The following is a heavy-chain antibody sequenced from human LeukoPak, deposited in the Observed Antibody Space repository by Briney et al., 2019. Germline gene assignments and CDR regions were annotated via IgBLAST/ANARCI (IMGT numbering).Heavy chain of an antibody. CDR3: ARSGAAPRVNWFDP. CDR2: TYYRSKWYN. CDR1: GDSVSSNSAA. V-gene: IGHV6-1*01. D-gene: IGHD6-6*01. J-gene: IGHJ5*02. Sequence: SQTLSLTCAISGDSVSSNSAAWNWIRQSPSRGLEWLGRTYYRSKWYNDYAVSVKSRITINPDTSKNQFSLQLNSVTPEDTAAYYCARSGAAPRVNWFDPWGQGTLVTVSS.